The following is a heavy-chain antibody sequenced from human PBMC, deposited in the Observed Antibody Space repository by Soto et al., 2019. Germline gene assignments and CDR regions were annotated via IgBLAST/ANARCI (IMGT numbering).Heavy chain of an antibody. Sequence: ASVKVSCKASGGTFISYTISWVRQAPGQGLEWMGRIIPILGIANYAQKFQGRVTITADKSTSTAYMELSSLRSEDTAVYYCATQLVDYYYYYMDVWGKGTTVTVSS. D-gene: IGHD6-13*01. CDR2: IIPILGIA. CDR1: GGTFISYT. CDR3: ATQLVDYYYYYMDV. J-gene: IGHJ6*03. V-gene: IGHV1-69*02.